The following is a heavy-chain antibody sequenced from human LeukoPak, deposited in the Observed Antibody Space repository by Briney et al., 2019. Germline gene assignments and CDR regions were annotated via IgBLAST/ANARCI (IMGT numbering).Heavy chain of an antibody. J-gene: IGHJ4*02. D-gene: IGHD5-12*01. V-gene: IGHV3-30-3*01. CDR1: GFTFSSYA. CDR3: ARGSSGYKIGY. Sequence: GGSLRLSCAASGFTFSSYAMHWVRQAPGKGLEWVAVISYDGSNKYYADSVKGRFTISRDNAKNSLYLQMNSLRAEDTAVYYCARGSSGYKIGYWGQGTLVTVSS. CDR2: ISYDGSNK.